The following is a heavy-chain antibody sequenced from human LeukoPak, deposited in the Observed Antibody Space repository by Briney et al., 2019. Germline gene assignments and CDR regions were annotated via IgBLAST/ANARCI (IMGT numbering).Heavy chain of an antibody. CDR2: TYSSGTT. D-gene: IGHD3-10*01. CDR1: SGSISSGDYF. V-gene: IGHV4-30-4*01. J-gene: IGHJ5*02. CDR3: ARDRGIRSPFDP. Sequence: SETLSLTCTVSSGSISSGDYFWNWIRQPPGKGLEWIGYTYSSGTTYYNPSLKSRLTISVDTSKNQFSLKLTSVIAADTAVYYCARDRGIRSPFDPWGQGTLVTVSS.